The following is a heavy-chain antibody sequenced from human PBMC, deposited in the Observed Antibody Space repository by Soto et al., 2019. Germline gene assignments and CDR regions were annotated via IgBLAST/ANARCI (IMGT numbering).Heavy chain of an antibody. CDR2: IYPGDSDT. Sequence: GESLKISCEASGYSFTRYWIGWVRQMPGKGLEWMGIIYPGDSDTRYSPSFQGQVTISADKSISTAYLQWSSLKASDTAIYYCARPRVPAAIDAFDMWGQGTMVT. J-gene: IGHJ3*02. CDR3: ARPRVPAAIDAFDM. D-gene: IGHD2-2*01. CDR1: GYSFTRYW. V-gene: IGHV5-51*01.